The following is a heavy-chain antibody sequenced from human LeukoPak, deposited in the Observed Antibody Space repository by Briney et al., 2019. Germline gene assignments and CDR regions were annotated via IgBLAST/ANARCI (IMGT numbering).Heavy chain of an antibody. CDR2: IWYDGSNK. V-gene: IGHV3-33*01. CDR3: ARDFWSGPTYYYYGMDV. Sequence: GGSLRLSCAASGFIFSSYGIHWVRQAPGKGLEWVAVIWYDGSNKYYADSVKGRFTISRDNSKNTLYLQMNSLRAEDTAVYYCARDFWSGPTYYYYGMDVWGQGTTVTVSS. D-gene: IGHD3-3*01. CDR1: GFIFSSYG. J-gene: IGHJ6*02.